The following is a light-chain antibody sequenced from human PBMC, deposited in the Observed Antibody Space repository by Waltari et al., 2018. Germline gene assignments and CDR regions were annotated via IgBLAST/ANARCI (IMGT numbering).Light chain of an antibody. CDR3: LQDFNYPRT. Sequence: AIQMTQSPSSLSASVGDRVTITCRASQDIRNELALYQKRPGRAPKLLIYGASSLQSGVPSMFSGSGSGTDFSLTISRLQAEDFATYFCLQDFNYPRTFGQGTKVEIK. CDR2: GAS. CDR1: QDIRNE. J-gene: IGKJ1*01. V-gene: IGKV1-6*01.